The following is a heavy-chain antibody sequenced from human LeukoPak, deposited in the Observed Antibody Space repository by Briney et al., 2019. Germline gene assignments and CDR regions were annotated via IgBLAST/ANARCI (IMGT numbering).Heavy chain of an antibody. CDR1: GFTVRSNY. J-gene: IGHJ4*02. V-gene: IGHV3-66*02. CDR3: ARDEWELLRAY. Sequence: GGSLRLSCAASGFTVRSNYMSWVRQAPGKGLEWVSIIYSGGSTYYTDSVKGRFTISRDNSNNTLYLQMNSLRVEDTAVYYRARDEWELLRAYWGQGTLVTVSS. D-gene: IGHD1-26*01. CDR2: IYSGGST.